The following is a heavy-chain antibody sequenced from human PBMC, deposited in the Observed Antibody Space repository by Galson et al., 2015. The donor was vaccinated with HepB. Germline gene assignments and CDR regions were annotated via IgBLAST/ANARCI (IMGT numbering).Heavy chain of an antibody. CDR1: GFIFSNYS. D-gene: IGHD2-15*01. CDR3: ARDSSGMAV. CDR2: ISYDGSNK. J-gene: IGHJ6*02. Sequence: SLRLSCAASGFIFSNYSMHWVRQAPGKGLEWVAVISYDGSNKYYADFVKGRFTISRDDSKNTLYLQMNSLRTEDTAVYYCARDSSGMAVWGRATTVTASS. V-gene: IGHV3-30*04.